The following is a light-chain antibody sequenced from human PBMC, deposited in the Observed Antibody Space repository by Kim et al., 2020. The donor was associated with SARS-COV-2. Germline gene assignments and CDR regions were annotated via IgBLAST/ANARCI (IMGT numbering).Light chain of an antibody. V-gene: IGLV6-57*01. Sequence: GKTVTIYCTRSSGSIASNYVQWYQQRPGSSPTTVIYEDNQRPSGVPDRFSGSIDSSSNSASLTISGLKTEDEADYYCQSYDSSNQVFGGGTQLTVL. CDR3: QSYDSSNQV. CDR2: EDN. CDR1: SGSIASNY. J-gene: IGLJ3*02.